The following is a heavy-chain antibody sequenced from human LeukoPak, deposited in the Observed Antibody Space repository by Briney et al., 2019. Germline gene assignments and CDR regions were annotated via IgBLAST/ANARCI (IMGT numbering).Heavy chain of an antibody. CDR3: ARRRYDFGTNWFDP. Sequence: GASLQISCKGSGYSFTSYWIGWVRQMPGKGLEWMGIIYPGDSDTRYSPSFQGQVTISADKSISTAYLQWSSLKASDTAMYYCARRRYDFGTNWFDPWGQGTLVTVSS. CDR1: GYSFTSYW. D-gene: IGHD3-3*01. CDR2: IYPGDSDT. J-gene: IGHJ5*02. V-gene: IGHV5-51*01.